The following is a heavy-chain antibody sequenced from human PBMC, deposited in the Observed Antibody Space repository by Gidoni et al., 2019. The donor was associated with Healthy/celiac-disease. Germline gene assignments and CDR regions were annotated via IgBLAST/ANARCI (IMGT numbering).Heavy chain of an antibody. CDR1: GGSISSSSYY. CDR3: ARHPPPSRWELRRWAFDI. D-gene: IGHD1-26*01. J-gene: IGHJ3*02. Sequence: QLQLQESVPGLVTPSETLSLTCTVSGGSISSSSYYWGRIRQPPGKGLEWIGMIYYSGSTYYNPALKSRVTISVDTSKNQFSLKMSSVTAADTAVYYCARHPPPSRWELRRWAFDIWGQGTMVTVSS. CDR2: IYYSGST. V-gene: IGHV4-39*01.